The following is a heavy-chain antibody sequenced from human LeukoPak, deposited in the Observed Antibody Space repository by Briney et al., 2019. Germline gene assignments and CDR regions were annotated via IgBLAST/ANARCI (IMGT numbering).Heavy chain of an antibody. CDR1: GFTFSSYN. Sequence: GGSLRLSCAASGFTFSSYNMNWVRQAPGKGLEWVSSISRSSSYIYYADSMKGRFTISRDNAKNSLYLQMNSLRAEDTAVYYCARGDYSSSWPALIDYWGQGTLVTVSS. V-gene: IGHV3-21*01. CDR2: ISRSSSYI. CDR3: ARGDYSSSWPALIDY. D-gene: IGHD6-13*01. J-gene: IGHJ4*02.